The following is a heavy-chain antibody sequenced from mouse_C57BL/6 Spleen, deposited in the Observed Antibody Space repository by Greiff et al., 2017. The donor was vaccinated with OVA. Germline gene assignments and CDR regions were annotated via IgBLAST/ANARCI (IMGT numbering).Heavy chain of an antibody. CDR2: INYDGSST. CDR3: ARGGYYEGYFDV. CDR1: GFTFSDYY. Sequence: EVNLVESEGGLVQPGSSMKLSCTASGFTFSDYYMAWVRQVPEKGLEWVANINYDGSSTYYLDSLKSRFIISRDNAKNILYLQMSSLKSEDTATYYCARGGYYEGYFDVWGTGTTVTVSS. V-gene: IGHV5-16*01. D-gene: IGHD2-3*01. J-gene: IGHJ1*03.